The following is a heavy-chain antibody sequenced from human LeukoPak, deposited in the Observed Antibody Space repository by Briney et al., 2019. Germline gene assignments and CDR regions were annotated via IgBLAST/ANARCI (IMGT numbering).Heavy chain of an antibody. V-gene: IGHV3-30*04. J-gene: IGHJ4*02. CDR2: VSHDGRNQ. D-gene: IGHD5-24*01. CDR3: GRDPSARVTIDF. Sequence: PGGFLRLSCAASGFTFSNYAMHWVRQAPGKGLEWVAIVSHDGRNQYYAESVKGRFTISRDGSKNTVSLQMNSLRAGDSALYYCGRDPSARVTIDFWGQGTLVTVSS. CDR1: GFTFSNYA.